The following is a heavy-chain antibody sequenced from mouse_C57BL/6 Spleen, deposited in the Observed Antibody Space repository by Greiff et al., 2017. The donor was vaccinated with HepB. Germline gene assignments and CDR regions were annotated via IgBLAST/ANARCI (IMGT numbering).Heavy chain of an antibody. CDR1: GYTFTSYW. Sequence: VQLQQSGAELVKPGASVKLSCKASGYTFTSYWMHWVKQRPGQGLEWIGMIHPNSGSTNYNEKFKSKATLTVDKSSSTAYMQLSSLTSEDSAVYYCASFDYYGSSYVFYAMDYWGQGTSVTVSS. J-gene: IGHJ4*01. V-gene: IGHV1-64*01. D-gene: IGHD1-1*01. CDR3: ASFDYYGSSYVFYAMDY. CDR2: IHPNSGST.